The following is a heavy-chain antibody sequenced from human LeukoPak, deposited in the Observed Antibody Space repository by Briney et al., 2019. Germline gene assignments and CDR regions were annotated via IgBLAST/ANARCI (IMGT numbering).Heavy chain of an antibody. CDR1: GYSISSGHY. Sequence: SETLSLTCAGSGYSISSGHYWGWTRQPPGKGLEWIGSICHSGRTSYNPCLRIRVTISVDTSKNQFSLKVSSVTAAETAVYSCASDRGYCSGGSCYSCLDYWGQGTLVTVSS. CDR2: ICHSGRT. V-gene: IGHV4-38-2*01. J-gene: IGHJ4*02. CDR3: ASDRGYCSGGSCYSCLDY. D-gene: IGHD2-15*01.